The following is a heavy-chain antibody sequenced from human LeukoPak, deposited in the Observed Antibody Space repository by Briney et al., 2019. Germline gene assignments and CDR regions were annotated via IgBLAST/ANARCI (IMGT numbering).Heavy chain of an antibody. CDR3: GSWRFCGDNCYLSVFDI. V-gene: IGHV4-59*01. J-gene: IGHJ3*02. D-gene: IGHD2-21*02. CDR2: IYYSGGT. Sequence: KTSETLSLTCTVSGGSISNYYWSWIRQPPGKGLEWIGYIYYSGGTNSNPSLKSRVTISVDTSKSQFSLKLSSVTAADTAVYYCGSWRFCGDNCYLSVFDIGGKGKWVTVSS. CDR1: GGSISNYY.